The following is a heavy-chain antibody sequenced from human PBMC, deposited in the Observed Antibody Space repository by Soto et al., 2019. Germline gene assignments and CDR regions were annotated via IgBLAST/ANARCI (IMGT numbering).Heavy chain of an antibody. D-gene: IGHD2-15*01. CDR1: GNECSAHY. Sequence: PGASPKTANAGSGNECSAHYTTYLRQTQGKGLEWVSYISSSGTTMFYADSVKGRFTISRDNAKNSLYLQMNSLRADDTAVYYCAISSATPNGWWGYGLGVWGQGIT. CDR3: AISSATPNGWWGYGLGV. J-gene: IGHJ6*01. V-gene: IGHV3-11*01. CDR2: ISSSGTTM.